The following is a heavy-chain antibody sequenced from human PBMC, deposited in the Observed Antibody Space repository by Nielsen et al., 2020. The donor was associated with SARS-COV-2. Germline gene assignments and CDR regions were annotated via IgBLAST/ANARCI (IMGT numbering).Heavy chain of an antibody. Sequence: GESLKISCAASGFTSSDYYMSWIRQAPGKGLEWVSYISSSGSTIYYADSVKGRFTISRDNAKNSLYLQMNSLRAEDTAVYYCARVLLGYYGMDVWGQGTTVTVSS. CDR1: GFTSSDYY. D-gene: IGHD2/OR15-2a*01. J-gene: IGHJ6*02. CDR3: ARVLLGYYGMDV. CDR2: ISSSGSTI. V-gene: IGHV3-11*01.